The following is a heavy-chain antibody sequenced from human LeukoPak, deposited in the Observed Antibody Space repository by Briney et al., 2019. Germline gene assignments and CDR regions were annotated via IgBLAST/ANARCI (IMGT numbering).Heavy chain of an antibody. CDR2: ISGSSTYI. CDR1: GFTFSSYS. D-gene: IGHD3-10*02. J-gene: IGHJ6*04. V-gene: IGHV3-21*06. Sequence: GGSLRLSCAASGFTFSSYSMNWVRQAPGKGLEWVASISGSSTYIYYADSLKGRFTISRDNAKSSLYLQMNSLRVEDTAVYYCAELGITMIGGVWGKGTTVTISS. CDR3: AELGITMIGGV.